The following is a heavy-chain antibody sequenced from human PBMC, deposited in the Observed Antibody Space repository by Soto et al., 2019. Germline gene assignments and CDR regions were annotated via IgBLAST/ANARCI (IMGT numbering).Heavy chain of an antibody. Sequence: QVQRVQSGAEVKRPGASVKVSCKASGYTFTSYDFNWVRQAPGQGLEWMGWVNPNSGNTDYAQKFQGRVTMTRNTSIRTAYMELSSLRSEDTAVYYCARASYLDPAFDIWGQGTMVTVSS. CDR2: VNPNSGNT. CDR1: GYTFTSYD. CDR3: ARASYLDPAFDI. V-gene: IGHV1-8*01. J-gene: IGHJ3*02. D-gene: IGHD2-2*03.